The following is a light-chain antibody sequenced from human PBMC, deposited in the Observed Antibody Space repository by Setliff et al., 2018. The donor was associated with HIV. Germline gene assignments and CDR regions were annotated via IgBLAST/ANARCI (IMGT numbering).Light chain of an antibody. CDR2: DVT. J-gene: IGLJ2*01. CDR3: CSYAGRYTPVI. CDR1: SSDVGSYNY. Sequence: SALTQPRSVSGSPGQSVTISCTGTSSDVGSYNYVSWYQQHPGKAPKLMIYDVTKRPSGVPDRFSGSKSGNTAYLTISGLQAEDEADYYCCSYAGRYTPVIFGGGTK. V-gene: IGLV2-11*01.